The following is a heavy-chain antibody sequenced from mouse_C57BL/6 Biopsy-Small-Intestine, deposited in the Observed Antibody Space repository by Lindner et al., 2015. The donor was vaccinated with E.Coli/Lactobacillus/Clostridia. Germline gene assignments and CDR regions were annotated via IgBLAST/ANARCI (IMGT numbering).Heavy chain of an antibody. J-gene: IGHJ2*03. V-gene: IGHV2-9*01. CDR1: GFSLTNYG. CDR3: AKHVYYDYIDY. Sequence: VQLQESGPVLVAPSQSLSITCTVSGFSLTNYGVHWVRQPPGKGLEWLGVIWAGGSTKYKSRSHVQTEHHQRQLQEPSFLKMNSLQTDDTAMYYCAKHVYYDYIDYWGQGASLTVSS. D-gene: IGHD2-4*01. CDR2: IWAGGST.